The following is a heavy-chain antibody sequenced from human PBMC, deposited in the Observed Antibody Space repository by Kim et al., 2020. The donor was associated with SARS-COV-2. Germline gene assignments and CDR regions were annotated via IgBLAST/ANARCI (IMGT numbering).Heavy chain of an antibody. CDR3: AKDKPEITIFTFWRYYGMDV. D-gene: IGHD3-9*01. CDR2: ISGSGIST. Sequence: GGSLRLSCAASGFTFSSYAMSWVRQAPGKGLEWVSAISGSGISTYYADSLKGRFTISRDNSKNTLYLQMNSLIAEVTAVYYCAKDKPEITIFTFWRYYGMDVWGLGTTVTVSS. V-gene: IGHV3-23*01. J-gene: IGHJ6*01. CDR1: GFTFSSYA.